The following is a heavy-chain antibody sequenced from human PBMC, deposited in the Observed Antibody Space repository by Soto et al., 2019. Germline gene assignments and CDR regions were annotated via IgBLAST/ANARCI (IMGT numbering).Heavy chain of an antibody. D-gene: IGHD2-21*01. CDR1: GFAFSSYA. CDR3: VNMMIARGAFDF. J-gene: IGHJ4*02. V-gene: IGHV3-64D*06. Sequence: GGALRVSCSASGFAFSSYAMHWVRQTPGKGLEYVSAISPQGGSTYYADSVKGRFTISRDDSKNTVYLQMSSLRPDDTAVYYCVNMMIARGAFDFWGQGTLVTVSS. CDR2: ISPQGGST.